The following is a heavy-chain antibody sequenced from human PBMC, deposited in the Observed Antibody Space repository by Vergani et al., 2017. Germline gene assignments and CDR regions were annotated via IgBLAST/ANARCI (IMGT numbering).Heavy chain of an antibody. Sequence: QVQLVQSGAEVKKPGASVKVSCKASGYTFTSYAMHWVRQAPGQRLEWMGWINAGNGNTKYSQKFQGRVTITRDTSASTAYMELSSLRSEDTAVYYCARGQPYLDDAFDIWGQGTMVTVSS. CDR3: ARGQPYLDDAFDI. D-gene: IGHD2/OR15-2a*01. J-gene: IGHJ3*02. V-gene: IGHV1-3*01. CDR1: GYTFTSYA. CDR2: INAGNGNT.